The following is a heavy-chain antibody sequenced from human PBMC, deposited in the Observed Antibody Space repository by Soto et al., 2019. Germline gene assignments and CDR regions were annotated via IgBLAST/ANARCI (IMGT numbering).Heavy chain of an antibody. J-gene: IGHJ6*02. V-gene: IGHV3-30-3*01. Sequence: GGSLRLSCAASGFTFSSYAMHWVRQAPGKGLEWVAVISYDGSNKYYADSVKGRFTISRDNSKNTLYLQMNSLRAEDTAVYYCARDLGGSYPITAYYYGMDVWGQGTTVTVSS. CDR3: ARDLGGSYPITAYYYGMDV. D-gene: IGHD1-26*01. CDR1: GFTFSSYA. CDR2: ISYDGSNK.